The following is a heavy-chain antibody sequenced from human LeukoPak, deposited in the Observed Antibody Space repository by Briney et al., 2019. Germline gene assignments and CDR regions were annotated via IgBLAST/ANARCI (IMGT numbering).Heavy chain of an antibody. D-gene: IGHD1-26*01. CDR3: ARGRYSGSYLLDY. V-gene: IGHV3-66*03. Sequence: GGSLRLSCTVSGFTVSSNSMSWVRQAPGKGLEWVSFIYSDNTHYSDSVKGRFIISRDNAKNSLYLQMNSLRDEDTALYYCARGRYSGSYLLDYWGQGTLVTVSS. J-gene: IGHJ4*02. CDR2: IYSDNT. CDR1: GFTVSSNS.